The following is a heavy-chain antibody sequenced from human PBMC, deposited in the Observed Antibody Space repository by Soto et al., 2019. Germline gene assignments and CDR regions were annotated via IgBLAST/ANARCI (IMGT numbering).Heavy chain of an antibody. Sequence: GGSLRLSCAVSGFIFKNYALNWVRQAPGKGLEWVASITRDGYNKYYADSVKGRFTIPRDNSRDTLSLQMTALRTEDSSIYYCTKSSGGSSSVGMDYWGQGTRVTVSS. CDR2: ITRDGYNK. J-gene: IGHJ4*02. D-gene: IGHD6-6*01. CDR1: GFIFKNYA. CDR3: TKSSGGSSSVGMDY. V-gene: IGHV3-30*04.